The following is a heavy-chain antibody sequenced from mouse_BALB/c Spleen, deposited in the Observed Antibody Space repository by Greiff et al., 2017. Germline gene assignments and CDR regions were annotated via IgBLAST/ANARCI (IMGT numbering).Heavy chain of an antibody. CDR2: ISSGSSTI. J-gene: IGHJ4*01. CDR1: GFTFSSFG. Sequence: EVQLVESGGGLVQPGGSLKLSCAASGFTFSSFGMHWVRQAPEKGLEWVAYISSGSSTIYYADTVKGRFTISRDNPKNTLFLQMTSLRSEDTAMYYCARYDYGSLYAMDYWGQGTSVTVSS. CDR3: ARYDYGSLYAMDY. D-gene: IGHD1-1*01. V-gene: IGHV5-17*02.